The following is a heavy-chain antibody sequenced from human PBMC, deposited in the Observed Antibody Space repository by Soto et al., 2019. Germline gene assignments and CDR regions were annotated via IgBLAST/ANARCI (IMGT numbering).Heavy chain of an antibody. J-gene: IGHJ6*02. CDR2: ISPIFGTA. Sequence: QVQLVQSGAEVKKPGSSVKVSCKASGGTFSSYAISWVRQAPGQGLEWMGGISPIFGTANYAQKFQGRVTITADESTSKAYLELSSLRAEDTAVYYCATEIAAAGTRYYYGMDVWGQGTTVTVSS. CDR1: GGTFSSYA. CDR3: ATEIAAAGTRYYYGMDV. V-gene: IGHV1-69*12. D-gene: IGHD6-13*01.